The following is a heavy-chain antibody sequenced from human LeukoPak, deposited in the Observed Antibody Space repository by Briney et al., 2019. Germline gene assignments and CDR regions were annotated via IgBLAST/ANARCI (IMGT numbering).Heavy chain of an antibody. J-gene: IGHJ4*02. V-gene: IGHV3-64*01. Sequence: PGGSLRLSCAASGFTFSSYSMHWVRQAPGKGLEYVSAISSNGDSTYYANSVKGRFTISRDNSKNTLYLQMGSLRADDTAVYYCARGKYYNILTGFSRGGYFDYWGQGTLVTVSS. CDR1: GFTFSSYS. CDR2: ISSNGDST. D-gene: IGHD3-9*01. CDR3: ARGKYYNILTGFSRGGYFDY.